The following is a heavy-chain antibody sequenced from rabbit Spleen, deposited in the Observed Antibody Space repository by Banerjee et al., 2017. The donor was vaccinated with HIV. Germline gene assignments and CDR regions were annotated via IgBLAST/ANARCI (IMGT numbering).Heavy chain of an antibody. J-gene: IGHJ4*01. Sequence: EQLEESGGGLVQPEGSLTLTCKASGVSLNDKDVMWCVRQAPGKGLEWIACINIVTGKSVYARWAKGRFTMSRTSSTTVTLQMTSLTAADTATYFCARDLVAVIGWNFNLWGPGPLVTVS. CDR2: INIVTGKS. D-gene: IGHD1-1*01. CDR3: ARDLVAVIGWNFNL. CDR1: GVSLNDKDV. V-gene: IGHV1S45*01.